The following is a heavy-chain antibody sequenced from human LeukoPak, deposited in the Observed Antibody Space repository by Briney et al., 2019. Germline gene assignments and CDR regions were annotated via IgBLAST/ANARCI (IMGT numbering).Heavy chain of an antibody. D-gene: IGHD3-10*01. CDR1: GGSISSYY. V-gene: IGHV4-59*01. Sequence: PSETLSLTSTVTGGSISSYYWSWIRQPPGKGLELIGYIYYSGSTNYNPSLKSRVTISVDSSKNHFSLKLSSLTAADTAVYYCARVLRYYGSGSYYGVPNWFDPWGQGTLVTVSS. J-gene: IGHJ5*02. CDR3: ARVLRYYGSGSYYGVPNWFDP. CDR2: IYYSGST.